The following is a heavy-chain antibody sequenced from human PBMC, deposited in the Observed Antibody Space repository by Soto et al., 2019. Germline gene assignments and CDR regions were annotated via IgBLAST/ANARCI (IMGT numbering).Heavy chain of an antibody. CDR1: GYTFTIYD. CDR3: ARELGGLAVAGTFGLQNWFDP. J-gene: IGHJ5*02. CDR2: MNPNSGNT. D-gene: IGHD6-19*01. Sequence: ASVKVSCKASGYTFTIYDINCVLQATLQGREGMGWMNPNSGNTGYAQKFQGRVTMTRNTSISTAYMELSSLRSEDTAVYYCARELGGLAVAGTFGLQNWFDPWGQGTLDTVSS. V-gene: IGHV1-8*01.